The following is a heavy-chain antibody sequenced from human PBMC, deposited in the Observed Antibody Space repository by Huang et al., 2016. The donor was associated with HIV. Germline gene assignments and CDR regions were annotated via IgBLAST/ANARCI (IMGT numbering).Heavy chain of an antibody. CDR1: GFTVRSYA. J-gene: IGHJ4*02. V-gene: IGHV3-23*01. CDR2: ISGSGRST. Sequence: EVQLLESGGGLVQPGGSLRLSCVASGFTVRSYAMSWVRQAPGKGLGWVAGISGSGRSTDYADSVKGRFTISRDNSKNTLYLQMISLRSEDTAVYYCAKGDSGSSYGSYYFDYWGQGTLVPVSS. CDR3: AKGDSGSSYGSYYFDY. D-gene: IGHD5-18*01.